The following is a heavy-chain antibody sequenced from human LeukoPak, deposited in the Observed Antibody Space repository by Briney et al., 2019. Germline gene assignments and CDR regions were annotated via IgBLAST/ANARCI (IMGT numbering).Heavy chain of an antibody. D-gene: IGHD5-18*01. CDR3: ARGEAGYRYGGVLAYYNMDV. CDR2: IYNSGNT. V-gene: IGHV4-59*11. Sequence: SETLSLTCTVSVDSIRGHYWSWIRQPPGKGLEWIGNIYNSGNTNYNPPLKSRVTISVDTSKNQFSLELTSVTAADTAVYYCARGEAGYRYGGVLAYYNMDVWGKGAPVTVSS. CDR1: VDSIRGHY. J-gene: IGHJ6*03.